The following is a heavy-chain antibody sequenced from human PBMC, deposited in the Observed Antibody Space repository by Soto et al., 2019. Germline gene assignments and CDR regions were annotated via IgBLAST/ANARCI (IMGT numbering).Heavy chain of an antibody. Sequence: EVQLLESGGNLVQFGGSLRLSCVASGFTFSSFSMSWVRQAPGRGLQWVSSIYPRGSATFYADAVKGRFAISRDNAKNSLYLQMNSLRAEDTAVYYCATLPWNYNWFDPWGQGTLVTVSS. D-gene: IGHD1-1*01. CDR1: GFTFSSFS. CDR2: IYPRGSAT. J-gene: IGHJ5*02. CDR3: ATLPWNYNWFDP. V-gene: IGHV3-23*05.